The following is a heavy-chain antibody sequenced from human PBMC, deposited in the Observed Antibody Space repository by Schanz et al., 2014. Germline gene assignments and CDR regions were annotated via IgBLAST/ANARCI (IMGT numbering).Heavy chain of an antibody. V-gene: IGHV4-61*02. J-gene: IGHJ5*02. CDR2: IYSRGSS. CDR1: GGSISSATYY. D-gene: IGHD5-12*01. Sequence: QVQLQESGPGLVKPSQTLSLTCTVSGGSISSATYYWSWVRQPAGKGLEWIGRIYSRGSSTYNPSLKSRVTTPRAPPNNQSSRKLNFVTAADTAVYYCARGGSVATIAPYTWFDPWGQGTLVTVSS. CDR3: ARGGSVATIAPYTWFDP.